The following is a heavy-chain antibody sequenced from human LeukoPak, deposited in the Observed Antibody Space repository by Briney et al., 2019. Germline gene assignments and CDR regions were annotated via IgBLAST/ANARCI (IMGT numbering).Heavy chain of an antibody. D-gene: IGHD6-19*01. Sequence: PGRSLRLSCAASGYTFSSYGMHWVRQAPGKGLEWVAVISYDGSNKYYADSVKGRFTISRDNSKNTLYLQMNSLRAEDTAVYYCAKDGGWSGVLYGMYVWGQGTPVTVSS. CDR3: AKDGGWSGVLYGMYV. J-gene: IGHJ6*02. V-gene: IGHV3-30*18. CDR1: GYTFSSYG. CDR2: ISYDGSNK.